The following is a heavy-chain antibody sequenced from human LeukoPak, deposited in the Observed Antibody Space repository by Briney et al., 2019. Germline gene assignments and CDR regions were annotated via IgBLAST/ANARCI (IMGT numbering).Heavy chain of an antibody. D-gene: IGHD2-15*01. J-gene: IGHJ6*03. CDR3: ARDAQGYCSGGSCYANYYYYYMDV. Sequence: XKASXGTFISYAISXVRQAPGQGREWXGGSIPIFGRANYAQKFQGRDTITTDESTSTDYMEMSRLRDRDTAVYYCARDAQGYCSGGSCYANYYYYYMDVWGKGTTVTVSS. CDR1: XGTFISYA. CDR2: SIPIFGRA. V-gene: IGHV1-69*05.